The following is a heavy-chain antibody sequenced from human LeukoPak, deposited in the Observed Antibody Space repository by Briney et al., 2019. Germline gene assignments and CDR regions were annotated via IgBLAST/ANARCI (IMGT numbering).Heavy chain of an antibody. D-gene: IGHD1-1*01. CDR1: GFTFSGSA. J-gene: IGHJ4*02. Sequence: GGSLRLSCTASGFTFSGSAMHWVRQASGKGLEWVGRIRSKANSYATVYAASVKGRFTISRDDSKNTAYLQMNSLKAEDTAVYYCTSGLSVRRSNNTPVDYWGQGTLVTVSS. V-gene: IGHV3-73*01. CDR3: TSGLSVRRSNNTPVDY. CDR2: IRSKANSYAT.